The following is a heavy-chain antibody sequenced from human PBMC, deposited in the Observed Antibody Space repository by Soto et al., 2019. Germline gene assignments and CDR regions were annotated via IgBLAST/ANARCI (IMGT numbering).Heavy chain of an antibody. CDR1: GFTFSSYW. CDR2: INSDGSST. Sequence: EVQLVESGGGLVQPGGSLRLSCAASGFTFSSYWMHWVRQAPGKGLVWVSRINSDGSSTSYADSVKGRFTISRDNAKNTLYLQMNSLCAEDTAVYYCVRTSLVVAAATREDYWGQGTLVTVSS. CDR3: VRTSLVVAAATREDY. D-gene: IGHD2-15*01. J-gene: IGHJ4*02. V-gene: IGHV3-74*01.